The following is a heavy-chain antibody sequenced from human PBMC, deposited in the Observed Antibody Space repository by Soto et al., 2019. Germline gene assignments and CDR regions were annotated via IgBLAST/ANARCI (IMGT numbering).Heavy chain of an antibody. V-gene: IGHV4-39*02. CDR3: AREWELQGYYYGMDV. CDR2: IYYSGST. D-gene: IGHD1-26*01. CDR1: GGSISSSSYY. Sequence: PSETLSLTCTVSGGSISSSSYYWGWIRQPPGKGLEWIGSIYYSGSTYYNPSLKSRVTISVDTSKNQFSLKLSSVTAADTAVYYCAREWELQGYYYGMDVWGHGTTVTVSS. J-gene: IGHJ6*02.